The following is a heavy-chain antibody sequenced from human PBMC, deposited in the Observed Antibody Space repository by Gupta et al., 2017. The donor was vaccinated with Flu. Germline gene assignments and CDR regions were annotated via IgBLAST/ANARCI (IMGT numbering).Heavy chain of an antibody. D-gene: IGHD1-7*01. CDR1: GFTFSRYG. V-gene: IGHV3-30*18. J-gene: IGHJ4*02. CDR2: ISDDGSNE. CDR3: AKGGRHNWNYDGDY. Sequence: QVQLVVSGGGVVQPGRSLILSCTASGFTFSRYGMHWVPQPPVKGLEWVAVISDDGSNEWYADSVRGRFTNSRDNSKNTLFLQMNSLRPEDTAVYYCAKGGRHNWNYDGDYWGQGTLVTVSS.